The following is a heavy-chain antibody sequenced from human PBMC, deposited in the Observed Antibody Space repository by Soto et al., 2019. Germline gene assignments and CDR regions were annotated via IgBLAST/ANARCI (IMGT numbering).Heavy chain of an antibody. D-gene: IGHD3-16*01. CDR1: GFTFSDSW. V-gene: IGHV3-7*01. J-gene: IGHJ6*02. CDR2: IKQDGSEK. CDR3: ASLGRHG. Sequence: PGGSLRLSCAASGFTFSDSWMDWVRQAPGKGPEWVANIKQDGSEKNYVDSVKGRFTISRDNAKNSLYLQMNSLRAEDTAVYYCASLGRHGWGQGTRVTVPS.